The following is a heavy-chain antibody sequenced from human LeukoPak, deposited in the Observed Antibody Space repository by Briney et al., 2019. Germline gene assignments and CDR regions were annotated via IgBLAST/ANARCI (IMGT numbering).Heavy chain of an antibody. CDR2: INPNSGGT. V-gene: IGHV1-2*06. Sequence: GASVKVSCKASGYTFTGYYMHWVRQARGQGLEWMGRINPNSGGTNYAQKFQGRVTMTRDTSISTAYMELSRLRSDDTAVYYCARDNESNDGLNYYYYYMDVWGKGTTVTVSS. J-gene: IGHJ6*03. CDR3: ARDNESNDGLNYYYYYMDV. CDR1: GYTFTGYY. D-gene: IGHD5-24*01.